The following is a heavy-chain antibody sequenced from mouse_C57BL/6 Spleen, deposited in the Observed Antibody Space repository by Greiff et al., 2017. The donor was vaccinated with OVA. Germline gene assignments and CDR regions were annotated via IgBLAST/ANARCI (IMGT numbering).Heavy chain of an antibody. Sequence: EVKLVESGEGLVKPGGSLKLSCAASGFTFSSYAMSWVRQTPEKRLEWVAYISSGGDYIYYADTVKGRFTISRDNARNTLYLQMSSLKSEDTAMYYCTRDKGLAWFAYWGQGTLVTVSA. V-gene: IGHV5-9-1*02. J-gene: IGHJ3*01. CDR1: GFTFSSYA. CDR3: TRDKGLAWFAY. CDR2: ISSGGDYI.